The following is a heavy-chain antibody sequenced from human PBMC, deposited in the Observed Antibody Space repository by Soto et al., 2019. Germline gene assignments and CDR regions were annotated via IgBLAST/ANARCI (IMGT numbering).Heavy chain of an antibody. J-gene: IGHJ4*02. V-gene: IGHV4-31*03. CDR1: GGSICSGDYY. CDR2: IYHRGST. CDR3: ARAKSVSHSLDPDY. Sequence: SETLSLTCTVSGGSICSGDYYWNWIRQHPGKGLEWIGYIYHRGSTKYNPSLKNRVTISVDTSKNQISLKLSSLSAADTAVYYCARAKSVSHSLDPDYWGEGTLVTVCS. D-gene: IGHD3-3*01.